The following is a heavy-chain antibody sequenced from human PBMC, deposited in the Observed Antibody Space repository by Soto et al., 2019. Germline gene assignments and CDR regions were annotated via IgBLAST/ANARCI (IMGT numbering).Heavy chain of an antibody. V-gene: IGHV3-74*01. D-gene: IGHD3-3*01. Sequence: GGSLRLSCAASGFTFSSYWMHWVRQAPGKGLVWVSRINSDGSSTSYADSVKGRFTISRDNAKNTLYLQMNSLRAEDTAVYYCARAYDFWSGFLERLDYWGQGTLVTVSS. CDR3: ARAYDFWSGFLERLDY. CDR1: GFTFSSYW. CDR2: INSDGSST. J-gene: IGHJ4*02.